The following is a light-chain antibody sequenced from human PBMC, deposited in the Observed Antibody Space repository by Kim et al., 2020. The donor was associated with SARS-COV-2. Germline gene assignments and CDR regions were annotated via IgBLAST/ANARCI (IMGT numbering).Light chain of an antibody. CDR2: GKN. V-gene: IGLV3-19*01. CDR1: GLRSYY. J-gene: IGLJ2*01. Sequence: VALGQTVRITCQGDGLRSYYASWYQQKTGQAPVLVIYGKNNRPSGIPDRFSGSSSGNTASLTITGAQAEDEADYYCNSRDSSGAVVFGGGTQLTVL. CDR3: NSRDSSGAVV.